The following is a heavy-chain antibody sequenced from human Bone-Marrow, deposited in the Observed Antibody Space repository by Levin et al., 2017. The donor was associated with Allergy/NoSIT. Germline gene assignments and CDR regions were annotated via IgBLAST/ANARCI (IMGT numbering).Heavy chain of an antibody. CDR2: IIPSFGTS. Sequence: KISCKASGGPLSNYGITWVRQAPGQGLEWVGGIIPSFGTSDYAQKFQGRVTITADESTTTAYMELSSLTSEDTAVYFCARESRRYWYFDLWGRGTLVSVSS. CDR3: ARESRRYWYFDL. J-gene: IGHJ2*01. CDR1: GGPLSNYG. V-gene: IGHV1-69*01.